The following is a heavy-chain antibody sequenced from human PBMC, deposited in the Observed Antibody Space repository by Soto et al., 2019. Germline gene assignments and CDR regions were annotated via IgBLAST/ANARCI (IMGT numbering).Heavy chain of an antibody. D-gene: IGHD3-10*01. Sequence: GGPLRLSCAASGFTFRSYSMGWVRQAPGKGLEWVSGFRTSGDGGTTYYADSVKGRFTISRDNSKNMLFLQMNSLRAEDTAIYYCAKKVNSGPGSQYFDYWGQGTLVTVSS. CDR2: FRTSGDGGTT. J-gene: IGHJ4*02. V-gene: IGHV3-23*01. CDR3: AKKVNSGPGSQYFDY. CDR1: GFTFRSYS.